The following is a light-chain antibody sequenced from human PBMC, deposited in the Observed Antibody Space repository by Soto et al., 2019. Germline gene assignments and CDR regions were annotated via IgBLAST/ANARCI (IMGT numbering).Light chain of an antibody. Sequence: EIVLTQSPATLSLSPGERATLSCRASQSVSSYLAWYQQKPGQAPRLLIYDASNRATGIPARFSGSGSGTDFTLTISSLEPEDFAVYYCQKRSNWPQRITFGQGTRLEIK. J-gene: IGKJ5*01. CDR2: DAS. CDR1: QSVSSY. V-gene: IGKV3-11*01. CDR3: QKRSNWPQRIT.